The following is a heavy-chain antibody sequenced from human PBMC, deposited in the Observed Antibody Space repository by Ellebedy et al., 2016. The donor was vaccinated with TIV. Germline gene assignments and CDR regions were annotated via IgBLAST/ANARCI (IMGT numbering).Heavy chain of an antibody. J-gene: IGHJ4*02. Sequence: GESLKISXAASGFTFSSYGMHWVRQAPGKGLEWVAVISYDGNIQYHADSVKGRFTISRDNSKNTLYLQMNSLRAEDTAVYYCARPPQWGYCDYWGQGTLVTVSS. CDR3: ARPPQWGYCDY. D-gene: IGHD3-22*01. V-gene: IGHV3-30*03. CDR1: GFTFSSYG. CDR2: ISYDGNIQ.